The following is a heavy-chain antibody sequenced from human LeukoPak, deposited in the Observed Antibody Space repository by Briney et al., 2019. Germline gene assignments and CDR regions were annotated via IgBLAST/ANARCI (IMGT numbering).Heavy chain of an antibody. CDR2: INSDGSST. V-gene: IGHV3-74*01. CDR3: ARGGWELTDWFDP. J-gene: IGHJ5*02. D-gene: IGHD1-26*01. Sequence: GGSLRLSCAASGFTFSSYWMHWVRQAPGEGLVGVSRINSDGSSTSYAASVKGRFTTSRDNAKNTLFLLMNSLRAEDTAVYYWARGGWELTDWFDPWGQGTLVTVSS. CDR1: GFTFSSYW.